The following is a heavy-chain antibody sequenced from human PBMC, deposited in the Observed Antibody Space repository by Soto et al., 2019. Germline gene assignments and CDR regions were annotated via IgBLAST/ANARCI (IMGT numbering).Heavy chain of an antibody. CDR2: IYYSGST. V-gene: IGHV4-59*01. D-gene: IGHD3-3*01. CDR1: GGSISSYY. CDR3: ARDSPHATYYDFWSGYSSGMDV. Sequence: SETLSLTCTVSGGSISSYYWSWIRQPPGKGLEWIGYIYYSGSTNYNPSLKSRVTISVGTSKNQFSLKLSSVTAADTAVYYSARDSPHATYYDFWSGYSSGMDVWGQGTTVTVSS. J-gene: IGHJ6*02.